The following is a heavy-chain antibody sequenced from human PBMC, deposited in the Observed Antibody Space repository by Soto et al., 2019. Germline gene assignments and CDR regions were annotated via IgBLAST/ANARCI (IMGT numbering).Heavy chain of an antibody. CDR1: GFALTPSGVG. D-gene: IGHD2-15*01. Sequence: QITLKESGPLLVEPTQPLTLTCTFSGFALTPSGVGVSWIRQPPGKALEWVGLIYSNDHKEYSPSLKTRVTISKDTTKNQVVLTMTNTNPVDTATYFCANLPKCYVGIDVWGQGTTVTVSS. V-gene: IGHV2-5*01. J-gene: IGHJ6*02. CDR2: IYSNDHK. CDR3: ANLPKCYVGIDV.